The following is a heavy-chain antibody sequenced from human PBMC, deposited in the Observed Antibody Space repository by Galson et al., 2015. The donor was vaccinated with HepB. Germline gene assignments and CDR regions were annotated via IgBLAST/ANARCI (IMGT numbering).Heavy chain of an antibody. D-gene: IGHD6-13*01. J-gene: IGHJ3*02. CDR2: IYPGDSGT. V-gene: IGHV5-51*01. Sequence: QSGAEVKKPGESLKISCKGSGYSFTSYWIGWVRQMPGKGLEWMGIIYPGDSGTRYSPSFQGQVTISADKSISTAYLQWSSLKASDTAMYYCARPIYSSSWPDAFDIWGQGTMVTVSS. CDR1: GYSFTSYW. CDR3: ARPIYSSSWPDAFDI.